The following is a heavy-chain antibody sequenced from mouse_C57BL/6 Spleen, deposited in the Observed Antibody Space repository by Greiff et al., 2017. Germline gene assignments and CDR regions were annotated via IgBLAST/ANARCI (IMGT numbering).Heavy chain of an antibody. CDR2: IYPGSGST. Sequence: QVQLQQPGAELVKPGASVKMSCKASGYTFTSYWITWVKQRPVQGLEWIGDIYPGSGSTNYNEKFKSKATLTVATSSSTAYMQLSSLTSEDSAVYYCARERRNSPFAYWGQGTLVTVSA. D-gene: IGHD2-1*01. CDR3: ARERRNSPFAY. J-gene: IGHJ3*01. V-gene: IGHV1-55*01. CDR1: GYTFTSYW.